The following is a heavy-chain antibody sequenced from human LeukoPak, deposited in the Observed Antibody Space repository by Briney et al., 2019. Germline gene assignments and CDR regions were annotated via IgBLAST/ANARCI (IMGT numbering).Heavy chain of an antibody. V-gene: IGHV4-59*01. D-gene: IGHD3-9*01. CDR3: ARGYIYDILYSHYWFDP. CDR2: IYYSGST. J-gene: IGHJ5*02. Sequence: SETLSLTCTVSGGSISSYYWGWIRQPPGKGLEWIGYIYYSGSTNYNPSLKSRVTISIDTSKTQYSLKLSSVTAADTAMYYCARGYIYDILYSHYWFDPWGQGTLVTVSS. CDR1: GGSISSYY.